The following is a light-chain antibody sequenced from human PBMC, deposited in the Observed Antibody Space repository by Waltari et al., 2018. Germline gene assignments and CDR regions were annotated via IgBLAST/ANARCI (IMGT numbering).Light chain of an antibody. CDR3: CSYAGSYTWV. CDR2: DDN. CDR1: SSDVGNYNL. J-gene: IGLJ3*02. V-gene: IGLV2-23*01. Sequence: QSALTQPASVSGSPGQSITISCTGTSSDVGNYNLVSWYQQYPGKAPKVMIYDDNRRPSGVSDRFSGSKSGNTASLTISGVQAEDEADYYCCSYAGSYTWVFGGWTKLTVL.